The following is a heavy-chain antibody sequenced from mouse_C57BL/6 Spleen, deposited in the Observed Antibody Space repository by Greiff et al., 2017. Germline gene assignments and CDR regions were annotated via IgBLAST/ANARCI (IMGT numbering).Heavy chain of an antibody. Sequence: QVQLKESGAELARPGASVKLSCKASGYTFTSYGISWVKQRTGQGLEWIGEIYPRSGNTYYNEKFKGKATLTADKSSSTAYMELRSLTSEDSAVYFCARKGITTVVGCDYWGQGTTLTVSS. CDR3: ARKGITTVVGCDY. CDR2: IYPRSGNT. J-gene: IGHJ2*01. V-gene: IGHV1-81*01. CDR1: GYTFTSYG. D-gene: IGHD1-1*01.